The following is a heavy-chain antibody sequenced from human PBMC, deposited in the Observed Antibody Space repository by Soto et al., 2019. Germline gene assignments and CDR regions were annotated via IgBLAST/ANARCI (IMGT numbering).Heavy chain of an antibody. CDR2: IIPMFGIA. D-gene: IGHD4-17*01. Sequence: QVQLVQSGAAVKKPGSSVKVSCTASGGTSSSYTISWVRQAPGQGLEWMGRIIPMFGIAKYTQKFQGRVTSAANKSSNTAYLELSTLRSEDTAVYYCARVPPVPTYLFDSWGHGSLFTVSS. CDR3: ARVPPVPTYLFDS. J-gene: IGHJ5*01. CDR1: GGTSSSYT. V-gene: IGHV1-69*02.